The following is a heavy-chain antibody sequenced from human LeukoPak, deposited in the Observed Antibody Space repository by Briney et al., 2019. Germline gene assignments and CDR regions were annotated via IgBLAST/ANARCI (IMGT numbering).Heavy chain of an antibody. CDR3: ATDRITMVRGVIMKGGFDY. CDR2: FDPEDGET. V-gene: IGHV1-24*01. Sequence: ASVKVSCKVSGYTLTELSMHWVRQAPGKGPEWMGGFDPEDGETIYAQKFQGRVTMTEDTSTDTAYMELSSLRSEDTAVYYCATDRITMVRGVIMKGGFDYWGQGTLVTVSS. J-gene: IGHJ4*02. CDR1: GYTLTELS. D-gene: IGHD3-10*01.